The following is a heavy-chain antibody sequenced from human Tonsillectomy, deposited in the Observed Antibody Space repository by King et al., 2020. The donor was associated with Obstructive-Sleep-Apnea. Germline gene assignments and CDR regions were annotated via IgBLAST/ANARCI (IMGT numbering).Heavy chain of an antibody. D-gene: IGHD6-13*01. CDR2: IKQDGSEK. CDR3: AGGIREAAASLGY. J-gene: IGHJ4*02. CDR1: GFTFSSYW. Sequence: VQLVESGGGLVQPGGSLRLSCAASGFTFSSYWMSWVRQAPGKGLEWVANIKQDGSEKYYVDSVKGRFTISRENAKNSLYLQMNSLRAEDTAVYYCAGGIREAAASLGYWGQGTLVTVSS. V-gene: IGHV3-7*03.